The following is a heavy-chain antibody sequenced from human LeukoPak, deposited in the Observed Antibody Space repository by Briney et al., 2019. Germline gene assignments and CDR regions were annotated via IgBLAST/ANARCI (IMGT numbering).Heavy chain of an antibody. CDR3: AKGQNNIVVVVAAIH. D-gene: IGHD2-15*01. Sequence: GGSLRLSCAASGFTFSSYSMNWVRQAPGKGLEWVSAISGSGGSTYYADSVKGRFTISRDNSKNTLYLQMNSLRAEDTAVYYCAKGQNNIVVVVAAIHWGQGTLVTVSS. CDR2: ISGSGGST. J-gene: IGHJ4*02. CDR1: GFTFSSYS. V-gene: IGHV3-23*01.